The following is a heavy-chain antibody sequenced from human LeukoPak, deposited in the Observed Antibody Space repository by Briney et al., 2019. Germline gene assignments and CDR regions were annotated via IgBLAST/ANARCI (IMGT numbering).Heavy chain of an antibody. J-gene: IGHJ3*02. CDR1: GGTFSSYA. Sequence: SVKVSCKASGGTFSSYAISLVRQAPGQGLEWMGGIIPIFGTANYAQKFQGRVTITADESTSTAYMELSSLRSEDTAVYYCARLVGLLGDAFDIWGQGTMVTVSS. V-gene: IGHV1-69*01. D-gene: IGHD1-26*01. CDR2: IIPIFGTA. CDR3: ARLVGLLGDAFDI.